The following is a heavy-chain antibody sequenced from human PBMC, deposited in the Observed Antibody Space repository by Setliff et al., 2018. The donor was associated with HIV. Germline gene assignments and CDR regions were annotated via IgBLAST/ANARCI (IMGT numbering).Heavy chain of an antibody. CDR3: ARAEMATIVAFDI. Sequence: SETLSLTCTVSGGSISSDDYYWNWIRQPPGKGLEWIGEINDSGTTNYNPSIKSRVTISVDTSKNHFSLKLTSVTAADTAVYYCARAEMATIVAFDIWGQGTMVTVSS. CDR1: GGSISSDDYY. CDR2: INDSGTT. D-gene: IGHD5-12*01. V-gene: IGHV4-61*03. J-gene: IGHJ3*02.